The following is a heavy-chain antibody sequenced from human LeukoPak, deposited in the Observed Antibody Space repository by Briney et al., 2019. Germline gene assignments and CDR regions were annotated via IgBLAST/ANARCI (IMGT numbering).Heavy chain of an antibody. D-gene: IGHD6-25*01. CDR3: VRGSAPERGLDY. CDR1: GNYC. Sequence: GGSLRLSCAASGNYCMHWVRQAPGEGLLWVSRSCPHGSTPVYADSVKGRFTISRDDAKNSLYLQMNSLRGEDTAVYYCVRGSAPERGLDYWGQGARVTVSS. V-gene: IGHV3-74*01. J-gene: IGHJ4*02. CDR2: SCPHGSTP.